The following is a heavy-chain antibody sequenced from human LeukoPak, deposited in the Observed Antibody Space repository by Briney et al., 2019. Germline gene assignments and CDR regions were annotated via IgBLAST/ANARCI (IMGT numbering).Heavy chain of an antibody. CDR3: ARDRAAINWFDP. CDR2: IYTSGST. D-gene: IGHD2-2*01. CDR1: GGSISSGSYY. J-gene: IGHJ5*02. Sequence: SQTLSLTCTVSGGSISSGSYYWSWIRQPAGKGLEWIGRIYTSGSTNYNPSLKSRVTMSVDTSKNQFSLKLSSVTAADTAVYYCARDRAAINWFDPWGQGTLVTVSS. V-gene: IGHV4-61*02.